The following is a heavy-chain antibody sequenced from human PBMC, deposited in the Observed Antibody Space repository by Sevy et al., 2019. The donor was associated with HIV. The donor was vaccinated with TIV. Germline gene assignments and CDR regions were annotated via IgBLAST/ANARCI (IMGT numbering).Heavy chain of an antibody. D-gene: IGHD3-10*01. Sequence: ASVKVSCKASGYTFTGYYMHWVRQAPGQGLEWMGWINPNSGGKNYAQKFQGRVTMTRDTSISTAYMELGRLRSDDTAVYYCARGGTMVRGVIASYWGQGTLVTVSS. J-gene: IGHJ4*02. V-gene: IGHV1-2*02. CDR2: INPNSGGK. CDR1: GYTFTGYY. CDR3: ARGGTMVRGVIASY.